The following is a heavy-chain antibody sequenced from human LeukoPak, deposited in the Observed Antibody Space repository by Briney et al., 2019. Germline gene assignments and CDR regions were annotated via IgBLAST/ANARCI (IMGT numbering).Heavy chain of an antibody. CDR1: GYSISSGYY. V-gene: IGHV4-61*01. CDR3: AREHYYGSGSYYYYGMDV. CDR2: IYYSGST. J-gene: IGHJ6*02. D-gene: IGHD3-10*01. Sequence: SETLSLTCTVSGYSISSGYYWSWIRQPPGKGLEWIGYIYYSGSTNYNPSLKSRVTISVDTSKNQFSLKLSSVTAADTAVYYCAREHYYGSGSYYYYGMDVWGQGTTVTVSS.